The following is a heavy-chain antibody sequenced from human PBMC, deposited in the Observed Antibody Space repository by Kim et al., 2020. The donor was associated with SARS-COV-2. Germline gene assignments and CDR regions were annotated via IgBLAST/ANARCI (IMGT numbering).Heavy chain of an antibody. Sequence: SETLSLTCTVSGGSIRSSSYYWGWIRQPPGKGLEWIGSIYYSGSTYYNPSLKSRVTISVDTSKNQFSLKLSSVTAADTAVYYCARPYGGAAAMYVYCGGDCYSTDAFDIWGQGTMVTVSS. CDR3: ARPYGGAAAMYVYCGGDCYSTDAFDI. V-gene: IGHV4-39*01. CDR1: GGSIRSSSYY. D-gene: IGHD2-21*02. J-gene: IGHJ3*02. CDR2: IYYSGST.